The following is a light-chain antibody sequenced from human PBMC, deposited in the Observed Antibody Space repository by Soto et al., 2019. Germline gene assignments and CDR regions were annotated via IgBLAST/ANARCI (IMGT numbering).Light chain of an antibody. V-gene: IGKV3-15*01. CDR3: QQYNNWPPT. J-gene: IGKJ1*01. Sequence: EIVMTQSPATLSVSPGERATLSCRASQSVSNNLVWYQQKPGQAPTLLIYCASTRATAIPSRFSGSGSGTDFTLTISSLQSEDFAVYYWQQYNNWPPTFGQGTKVEIK. CDR1: QSVSNN. CDR2: CAS.